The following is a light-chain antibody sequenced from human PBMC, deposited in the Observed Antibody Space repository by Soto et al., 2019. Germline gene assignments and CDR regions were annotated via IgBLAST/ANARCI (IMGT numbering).Light chain of an antibody. CDR3: QHYNSYSEA. CDR1: QSISSY. J-gene: IGKJ1*01. V-gene: IGKV1-39*01. Sequence: DIQMTQSPSSLSASVGDRVTITCRASQSISSYLNWYQQRPGKAPKLLIYAASSLQSGVPSRFSGSGSGTDFTLTISSLQSEDFATYYCQHYNSYSEAFGQGTKVDIK. CDR2: AAS.